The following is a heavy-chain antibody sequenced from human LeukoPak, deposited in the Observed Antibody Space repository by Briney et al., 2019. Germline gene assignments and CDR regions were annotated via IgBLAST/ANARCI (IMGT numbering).Heavy chain of an antibody. Sequence: PGRSLRLSCAASGFTFSSYAMHWVRQAPGKGLEWVAVISYDGSNKYYADSVKGRFTISRDNSKNTLYLQMNSLRPEDTAVYHCANGYSYGYIEYWGQGTLVTVSS. V-gene: IGHV3-30*04. D-gene: IGHD5-18*01. CDR3: ANGYSYGYIEY. J-gene: IGHJ4*02. CDR2: ISYDGSNK. CDR1: GFTFSSYA.